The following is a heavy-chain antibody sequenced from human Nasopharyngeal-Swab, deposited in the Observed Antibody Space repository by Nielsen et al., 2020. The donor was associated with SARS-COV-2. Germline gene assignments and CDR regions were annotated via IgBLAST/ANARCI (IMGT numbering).Heavy chain of an antibody. Sequence: ASVKVSCKASGYTFTSYDINWVRQATGQGLEWMGWMNPNSGNTGYAQKFQGRVTMTRNTSISTAYMELSSLRAEDTAVYYCASFLRGQWLADNYYYYGMDVWGQGTTVTVSS. CDR3: ASFLRGQWLADNYYYYGMDV. D-gene: IGHD6-19*01. CDR1: GYTFTSYD. CDR2: MNPNSGNT. J-gene: IGHJ6*02. V-gene: IGHV1-8*01.